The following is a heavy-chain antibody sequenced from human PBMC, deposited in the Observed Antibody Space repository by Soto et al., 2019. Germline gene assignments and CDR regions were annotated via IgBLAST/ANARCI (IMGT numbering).Heavy chain of an antibody. J-gene: IGHJ1*01. CDR2: ISYDGSNK. V-gene: IGHV3-30-3*01. CDR3: ARESEHWLNNRAEYFQQ. D-gene: IGHD6-19*01. Sequence: QVQLVESGGGVVQPGRSLRLSCAASGFTFSSYAMHWVRQAPGKGLEWVAVISYDGSNKYYADSVKGRFTISRDNSKNTLYVQMNSVRAEDTAVYYCARESEHWLNNRAEYFQQWGQGTLVTVSS. CDR1: GFTFSSYA.